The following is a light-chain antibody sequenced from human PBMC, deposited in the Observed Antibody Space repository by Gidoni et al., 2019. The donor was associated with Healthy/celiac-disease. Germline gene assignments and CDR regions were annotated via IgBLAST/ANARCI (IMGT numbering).Light chain of an antibody. V-gene: IGKV1-9*01. CDR2: AAS. J-gene: IGKJ4*02. CDR3: QQLNSYPL. CDR1: QGISSY. Sequence: DIQLTQSPSFLSASVGDRVTITCRGSQGISSYFAWYQQKPGKAPKLLIHAASTLQSGVPSRFSGSGSGTEFTLTISSLQPEDFATYYCQQLNSYPLFGGGTKVEIK.